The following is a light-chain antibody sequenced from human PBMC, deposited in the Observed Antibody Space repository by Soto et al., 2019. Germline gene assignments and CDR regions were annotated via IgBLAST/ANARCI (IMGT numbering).Light chain of an antibody. CDR1: QSVSTY. CDR3: QQRSNWKIT. Sequence: ETVLTQSPATLSLSPGESATLSCRASQSVSTYLAWYQQKPGQAPRLLIYDASNRVTGIPARFRGSGSGTDFPLTISSLEPDVFAVYYGQQRSNWKITFGQGTRLEIK. V-gene: IGKV3-11*01. J-gene: IGKJ5*01. CDR2: DAS.